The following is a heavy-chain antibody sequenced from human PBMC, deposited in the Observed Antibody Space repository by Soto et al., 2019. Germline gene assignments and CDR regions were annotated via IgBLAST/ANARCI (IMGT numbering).Heavy chain of an antibody. CDR1: GYTFTGYH. D-gene: IGHD1-1*01. CDR3: ARDYSPSEQNWNDAYNYFDP. J-gene: IGHJ5*02. V-gene: IGHV1-2*02. CDR2: INPKSGGT. Sequence: QVQLVQSGAEVKKPGASLRVSCKASGYTFTGYHIHWVRQAPGQGPEWMGWINPKSGGTIYSQRFQGRVTMSRDTSVTTAYMDLHRLTSDDTAVYYCARDYSPSEQNWNDAYNYFDPWGQGTLVTVSS.